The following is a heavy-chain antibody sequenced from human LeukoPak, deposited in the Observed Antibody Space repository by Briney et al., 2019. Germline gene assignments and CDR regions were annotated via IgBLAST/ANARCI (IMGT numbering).Heavy chain of an antibody. CDR3: ARDKIVGPTTLDY. V-gene: IGHV3-7*01. Sequence: PGGSLRLSCAASGFTFSSYWMSWVRQAPGKGLEWVANIKQDGYEKYYVDSVKGRFTISRDNAKNSLYLQMISLRADNTAIYYCARDKIVGPTTLDYWGQGTLVTVSS. CDR1: GFTFSSYW. J-gene: IGHJ4*02. D-gene: IGHD1-26*01. CDR2: IKQDGYEK.